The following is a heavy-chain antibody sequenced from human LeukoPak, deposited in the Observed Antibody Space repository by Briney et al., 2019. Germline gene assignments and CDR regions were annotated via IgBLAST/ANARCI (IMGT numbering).Heavy chain of an antibody. D-gene: IGHD6-13*01. CDR1: GFTFSSYS. Sequence: PGGSLRLSCAASGFTFSSYSMNWVRQAPGKGLEWVSSISSSSSYIYYADSVKGRFTISRDNAKNSLYLQMNSLRAEDTAVYYCARGGIAAAGSLEDYWGQGTLVTVSS. J-gene: IGHJ4*02. CDR2: ISSSSSYI. V-gene: IGHV3-21*01. CDR3: ARGGIAAAGSLEDY.